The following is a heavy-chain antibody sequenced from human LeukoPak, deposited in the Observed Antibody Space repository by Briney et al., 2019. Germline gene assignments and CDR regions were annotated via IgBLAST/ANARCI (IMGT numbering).Heavy chain of an antibody. D-gene: IGHD1-26*01. V-gene: IGHV1-46*01. J-gene: IGHJ4*02. CDR1: GYSFTSNY. Sequence: ASVKISCKGSGYSFTSNYLEWVRLAPGQGLEWMGIINPSGGTPSYAQKFQGRVTMTRDTSTSTVYMELSSLRSEDTAVYYCARDEGASYHIFDYWGQGTQVTVSS. CDR3: ARDEGASYHIFDY. CDR2: INPSGGTP.